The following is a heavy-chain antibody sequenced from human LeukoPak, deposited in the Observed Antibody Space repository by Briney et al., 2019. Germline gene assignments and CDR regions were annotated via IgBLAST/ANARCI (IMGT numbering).Heavy chain of an antibody. CDR3: ARPVTTIFGTQSGWFDP. CDR1: GSSISSYY. CDR2: IYTSGST. J-gene: IGHJ5*02. V-gene: IGHV4-4*09. D-gene: IGHD3-3*01. Sequence: PSETLSLTCTVSGSSISSYYWSWIRQPSGKGLEWIGYIYTSGSTNYNPSLKSRVTISVDTSKNQFSLKLSSVTAADTAVYYCARPVTTIFGTQSGWFDPWGRGTLVTVSS.